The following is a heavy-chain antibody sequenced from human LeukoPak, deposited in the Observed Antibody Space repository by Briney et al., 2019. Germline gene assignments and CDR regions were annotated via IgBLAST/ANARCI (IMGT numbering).Heavy chain of an antibody. D-gene: IGHD1-26*01. J-gene: IGHJ5*02. Sequence: SETLSLTCTVSGGSISSSSYYWGWIRQPPGKGLEWLGYIYYSGSTNYNPSLKSRVTISVDTSKNQFSLKLSSVTAADTAVYYCARGQLREQPWLDPWGQETLVTVSS. CDR1: GGSISSSSYY. CDR2: IYYSGST. V-gene: IGHV4-61*05. CDR3: ARGQLREQPWLDP.